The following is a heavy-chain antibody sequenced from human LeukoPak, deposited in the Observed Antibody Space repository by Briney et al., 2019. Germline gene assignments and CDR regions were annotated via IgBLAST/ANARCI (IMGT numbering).Heavy chain of an antibody. J-gene: IGHJ3*02. Sequence: GGSLRLSCAASGFTFSSYGMHWVRQAPGKGLEWVAVISYDGSNKYYADSVKGRFTISRDDSKNTLYLQMNSLKTEDTAVYYCTTGSIAAAGTSGAFDIWGQGTMVTVSS. D-gene: IGHD6-13*01. V-gene: IGHV3-30*03. CDR3: TTGSIAAAGTSGAFDI. CDR1: GFTFSSYG. CDR2: ISYDGSNK.